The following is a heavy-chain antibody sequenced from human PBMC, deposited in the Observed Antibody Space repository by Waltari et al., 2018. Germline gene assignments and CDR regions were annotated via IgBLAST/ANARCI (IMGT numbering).Heavy chain of an antibody. D-gene: IGHD4-17*01. CDR3: ARGPNGDYDY. CDR1: GYTFTSYA. Sequence: QVQLVQSGAEVKKPGASVKVSCKASGYTFTSYAMHWVRQAPGQRLEWMGWINAGNGNTKYSQKFQGRVTMTRDTSISTAYMELSRLRSDDTAVYYCARGPNGDYDYWGQGTLVTVSS. V-gene: IGHV1-3*01. CDR2: INAGNGNT. J-gene: IGHJ4*02.